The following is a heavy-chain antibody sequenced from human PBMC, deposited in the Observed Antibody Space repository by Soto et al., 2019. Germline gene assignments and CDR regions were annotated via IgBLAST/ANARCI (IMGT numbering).Heavy chain of an antibody. Sequence: SLKVSCKASGGTFSSYAISWVRQAPGQGLEWMGGIIPIFGTANYAQKFQGRVTITADESTSTAYMELSSLRSEDTAVYYCARDGSGYYDSSAEVGYFDYWGQGTLVTVSS. CDR1: GGTFSSYA. CDR2: IIPIFGTA. V-gene: IGHV1-69*13. CDR3: ARDGSGYYDSSAEVGYFDY. J-gene: IGHJ4*02. D-gene: IGHD3-22*01.